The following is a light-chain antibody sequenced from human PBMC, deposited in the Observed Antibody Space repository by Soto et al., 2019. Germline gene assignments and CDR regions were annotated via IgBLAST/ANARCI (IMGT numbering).Light chain of an antibody. CDR2: DAS. V-gene: IGKV1-39*01. J-gene: IGKJ5*01. CDR1: QSISSY. Sequence: DIQMTQSPASLSASVGDRITITCRASQSISSYLNWYQQKPGKAPKLVIYDASNLQIGVPSRFSGSGSGTEFTLTISSLQPEDFATYYCQQSYSSPPSTFGQGTRLEIK. CDR3: QQSYSSPPST.